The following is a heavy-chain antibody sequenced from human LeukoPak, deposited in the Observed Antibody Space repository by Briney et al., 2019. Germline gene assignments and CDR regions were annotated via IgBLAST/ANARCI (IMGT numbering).Heavy chain of an antibody. CDR2: IYYSGSA. J-gene: IGHJ4*02. CDR3: ARDPHSGYGSDY. Sequence: SQTLSLTCTVSGGSISSGGYYWSWIRQHPGKGLEWIGYIYYSGSAYYNPSLKSRVTISLDTSKNQFSLKVSSVTAADTAVYYCARDPHSGYGSDYWGQGTLVTVSS. CDR1: GGSISSGGYY. V-gene: IGHV4-31*03. D-gene: IGHD5-12*01.